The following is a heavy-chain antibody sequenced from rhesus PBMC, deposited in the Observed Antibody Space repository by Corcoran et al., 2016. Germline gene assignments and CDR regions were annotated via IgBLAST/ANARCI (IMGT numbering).Heavy chain of an antibody. CDR1: GGSISACYY. V-gene: IGHV4-106*01. J-gene: IGHJ3*01. D-gene: IGHD6-31*01. Sequence: QVKLQESGPGLVKPSETLSLTCAVSGGSISACYYWSWIRQPPGQGLEWIGYIYGSGGRTDYNPSRKSRVTISTDTSKNQLSLKLSSVTAADTAVYYCAREGIAAAGPNAFDFWGQGLRVTVS. CDR3: AREGIAAAGPNAFDF. CDR2: IYGSGGRT.